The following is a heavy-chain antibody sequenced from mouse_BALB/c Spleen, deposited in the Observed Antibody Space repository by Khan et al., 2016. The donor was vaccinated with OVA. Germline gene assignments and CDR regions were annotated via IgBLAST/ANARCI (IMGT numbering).Heavy chain of an antibody. CDR1: GYTFTSYY. CDR2: INPSNGGT. D-gene: IGHD2-4*01. Sequence: QVQLKESGAELVKPGASVKLSCKASGYTFTSYYMYWVKQRPGQGLEWIGGINPSNGGTNFNEKFKSKATLIVDKSSSTAYMQLSSLSSEDSAVYYCTGGGEWATMISWFTYWGQGTLVTVSA. CDR3: TGGGEWATMISWFTY. J-gene: IGHJ3*01. V-gene: IGHV1S81*02.